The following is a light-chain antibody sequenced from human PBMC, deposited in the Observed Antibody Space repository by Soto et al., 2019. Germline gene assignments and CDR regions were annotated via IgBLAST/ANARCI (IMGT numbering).Light chain of an antibody. CDR3: QQLNSYPWT. V-gene: IGKV1-17*03. Sequence: DVQMTQSPSAMSASVGDRVTITCRASQDISRLVAWFQQKPGKAPKLLIYAASTLQSGVPSRFSGSGSGTEFTLTISSLQPEDFATYYCQQLNSYPWTFGQGTKVDIK. J-gene: IGKJ1*01. CDR2: AAS. CDR1: QDISRL.